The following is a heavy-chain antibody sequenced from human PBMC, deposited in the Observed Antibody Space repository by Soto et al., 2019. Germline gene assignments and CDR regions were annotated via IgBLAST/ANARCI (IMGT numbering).Heavy chain of an antibody. D-gene: IGHD6-13*01. V-gene: IGHV1-18*01. CDR2: ISTNNGNT. CDR3: ARHTSSWPFDY. Sequence: QVQLVQSGAEVKKPGASVKVSCKASGYTFTSYGISWVRQAPGQGPEWMGWISTNNGNTNYAQKSRGRVTMTTDTATSTADRELRSLRSDDTAVYYCARHTSSWPFDYWGQGTLVTVSS. J-gene: IGHJ4*02. CDR1: GYTFTSYG.